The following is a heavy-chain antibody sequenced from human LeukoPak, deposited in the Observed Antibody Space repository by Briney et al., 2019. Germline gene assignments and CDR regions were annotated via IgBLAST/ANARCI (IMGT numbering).Heavy chain of an antibody. Sequence: GGSLRLSCAASGFIFSSSWMSWVRQAPGKGLEWVAYIKQDGSEKYYVDSVKGRFTISRDNAKNSLYLQMNSLRAEDTAVYYCARDLRFGGLSHWGQGTLVTVSS. J-gene: IGHJ4*02. D-gene: IGHD3-10*01. CDR3: ARDLRFGGLSH. CDR2: IKQDGSEK. CDR1: GFIFSSSW. V-gene: IGHV3-7*01.